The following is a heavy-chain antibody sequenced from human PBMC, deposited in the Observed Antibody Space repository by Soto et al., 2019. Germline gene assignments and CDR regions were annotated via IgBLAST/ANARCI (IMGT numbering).Heavy chain of an antibody. CDR2: IYYTGST. CDR3: ARSSDYDYFDY. Sequence: PSETLSLTCTVSGGSFTDYYWTWIRQPPGKGLQWVGYIYYTGSTSYNPSLKSRVTISLDTSKNQFSLKLSSVTAADTAVYYCARSSDYDYFDYWGQGTLVTVSS. J-gene: IGHJ4*02. CDR1: GGSFTDYY. D-gene: IGHD5-12*01. V-gene: IGHV4-59*12.